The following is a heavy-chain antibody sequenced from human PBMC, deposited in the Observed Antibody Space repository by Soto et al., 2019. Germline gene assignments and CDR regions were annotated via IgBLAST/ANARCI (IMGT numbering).Heavy chain of an antibody. CDR1: GISLTTSGVG. Sequence: HITLNESGPTLVKPTQTLTLTCTFSGISLTTSGVGVGWIRQSPGKAPEWLALIYWDDDKRYSPSLKSRLTITKDTSKNQVVRTMANLYLADTATYYCALRVLRTFFGLVSTTAIYFDFWGQGTPVAVSS. D-gene: IGHD3-3*01. J-gene: IGHJ4*02. V-gene: IGHV2-5*02. CDR2: IYWDDDK. CDR3: ALRVLRTFFGLVSTTAIYFDF.